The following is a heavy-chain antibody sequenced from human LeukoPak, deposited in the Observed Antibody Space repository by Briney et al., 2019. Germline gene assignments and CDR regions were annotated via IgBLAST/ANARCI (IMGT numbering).Heavy chain of an antibody. Sequence: SSETLSLTCTVSGGSISSYYWSWIRQPPGKGLEWIGYIYYSGSTNYNPSLKSRVTISVDTSKNQFSLKLSSVTAADTAVYYCARLIAAADILDVWGQGTTVTVSS. J-gene: IGHJ6*02. CDR1: GGSISSYY. CDR2: IYYSGST. D-gene: IGHD6-13*01. V-gene: IGHV4-59*08. CDR3: ARLIAAADILDV.